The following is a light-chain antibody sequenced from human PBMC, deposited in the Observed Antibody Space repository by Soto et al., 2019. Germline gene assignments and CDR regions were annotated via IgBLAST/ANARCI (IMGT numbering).Light chain of an antibody. V-gene: IGKV2-28*01. CDR1: QSLLHSNGYNY. J-gene: IGKJ1*01. CDR2: LGS. Sequence: DIVMTQSPLSLPVTPGEPASISCRSSQSLLHSNGYNYLDWYLQKPGQSPQLLIYLGSNRASGVTDRFSGSGSGTYFTLKISRVEAEDVGVYYCMQPLQSWTFGQGTKVEIK. CDR3: MQPLQSWT.